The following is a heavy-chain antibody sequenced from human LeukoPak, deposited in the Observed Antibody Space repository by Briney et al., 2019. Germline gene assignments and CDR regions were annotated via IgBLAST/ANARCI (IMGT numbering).Heavy chain of an antibody. J-gene: IGHJ5*02. D-gene: IGHD2-2*01. V-gene: IGHV1-46*01. CDR2: INPSGGST. CDR3: AGDRCSSTSCYPNDP. CDR1: GYTFTSYY. Sequence: ASVKVSCKASGYTFTSYYMHWVRQAPGQGLEWMGIINPSGGSTSYAQKFQGRVTMTRDTSTSTVYMELSSLRSEDTAVYYCAGDRCSSTSCYPNDPWGQGTLVTVSS.